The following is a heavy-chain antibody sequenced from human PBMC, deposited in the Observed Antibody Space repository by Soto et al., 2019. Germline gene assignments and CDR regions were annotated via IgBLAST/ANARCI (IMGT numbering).Heavy chain of an antibody. Sequence: QVQLVESGGGVVQPGRSLRLSCAASGFTFSSYAMHWVRQAPGKGLEWVAVISYDGSNKYYADSVKGRFTISRDNSKNTLYLQMNSLRAEDTAVYYCARESTTNRIKGGFDPWGQGTLVTVSS. D-gene: IGHD3-10*01. CDR2: ISYDGSNK. J-gene: IGHJ5*02. CDR3: ARESTTNRIKGGFDP. CDR1: GFTFSSYA. V-gene: IGHV3-30-3*01.